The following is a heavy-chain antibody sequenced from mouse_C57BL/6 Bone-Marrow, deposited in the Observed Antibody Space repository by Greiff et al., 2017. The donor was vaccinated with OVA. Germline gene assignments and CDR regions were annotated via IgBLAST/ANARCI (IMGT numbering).Heavy chain of an antibody. D-gene: IGHD2-13*01. CDR2: IHPNSGST. J-gene: IGHJ1*03. CDR3: AIGDCDRIWYFDV. V-gene: IGHV1-64*01. Sequence: QVQLQQPGAELVKPGASVKLSCKASGYTFTSYWMHWVKQRPGQGLEWIGMIHPNSGSTNYNEKFKGKATLTVDKSSSTAYMQLSSLTSEDSAVYYCAIGDCDRIWYFDVWGTGTTVTVSS. CDR1: GYTFTSYW.